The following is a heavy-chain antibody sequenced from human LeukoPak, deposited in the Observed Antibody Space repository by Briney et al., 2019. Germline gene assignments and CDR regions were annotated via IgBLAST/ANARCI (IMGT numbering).Heavy chain of an antibody. CDR3: AKGGMGYDSSGYLYFDY. CDR2: ISGGGGST. D-gene: IGHD3-22*01. V-gene: IGHV3-23*01. J-gene: IGHJ4*02. CDR1: GFTCSSYA. Sequence: GGSLRLSCAASGFTCSSYAMSWVRQAPGKGLEWVSAISGGGGSTYYADSVNGRLTISRDNSKNTLYLQMNSLRADDTAVYYCAKGGMGYDSSGYLYFDYWGQGTLVTVSS.